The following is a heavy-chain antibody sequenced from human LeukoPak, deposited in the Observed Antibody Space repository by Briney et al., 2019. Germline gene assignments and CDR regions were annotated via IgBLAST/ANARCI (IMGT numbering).Heavy chain of an antibody. V-gene: IGHV5-51*01. D-gene: IGHD6-13*01. CDR3: ARPTYSTNWDY. CDR1: GYNFATNW. Sequence: GESLKISCKGSGYNFATNWIGWVRQMPGKGLEWMGMIYPGDSDTRYSPSFQGQVTISADKSINTAYLQWSSLKASDTAMYFCARPTYSTNWDYWGQGTLVTVSS. J-gene: IGHJ4*02. CDR2: IYPGDSDT.